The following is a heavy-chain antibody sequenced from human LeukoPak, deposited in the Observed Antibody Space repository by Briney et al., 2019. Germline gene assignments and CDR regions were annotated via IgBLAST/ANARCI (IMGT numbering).Heavy chain of an antibody. CDR3: ARAPPSDIVVVPAASRLASNWFDP. V-gene: IGHV4-59*02. J-gene: IGHJ5*02. D-gene: IGHD2-2*01. Sequence: SETLSLTCTVFGDSVTGYYLNWVRQPPGKGLEWIGHIYKIGTTNYNPSLKSRLTISADTSKNQFSLKLSSVTAADTAVYYCARAPPSDIVVVPAASRLASNWFDPWGQGTLVTVSS. CDR1: GDSVTGYY. CDR2: IYKIGTT.